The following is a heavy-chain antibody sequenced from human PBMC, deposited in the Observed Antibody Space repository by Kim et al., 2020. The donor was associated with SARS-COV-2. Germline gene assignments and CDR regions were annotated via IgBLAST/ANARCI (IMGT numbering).Heavy chain of an antibody. V-gene: IGHV1-69*04. Sequence: SVKVSCKASGGTFSSYAISWVRQAPGQGLEWMGRIIPILGIANYAQKFQGRVTITADKSTSTAYMELSSLRSEDTAVYYCARGVYYDSSGYYYYYFDYWGPGTLVTVSS. J-gene: IGHJ4*02. D-gene: IGHD3-22*01. CDR2: IIPILGIA. CDR1: GGTFSSYA. CDR3: ARGVYYDSSGYYYYYFDY.